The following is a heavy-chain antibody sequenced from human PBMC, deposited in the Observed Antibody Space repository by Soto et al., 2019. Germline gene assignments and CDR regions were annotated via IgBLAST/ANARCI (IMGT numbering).Heavy chain of an antibody. D-gene: IGHD3-3*01. Sequence: PSETLSLTCTVSGGSISSYYWSWIRQPPGKGLEWIGYIYYSGSTNYSPSLKSRVTILVDTSKNQFSLQLSSVTAADTAMYYCARGDFAWEPSTDYWGQGTLVTVS. J-gene: IGHJ4*02. CDR2: IYYSGST. CDR1: GGSISSYY. V-gene: IGHV4-59*12. CDR3: ARGDFAWEPSTDY.